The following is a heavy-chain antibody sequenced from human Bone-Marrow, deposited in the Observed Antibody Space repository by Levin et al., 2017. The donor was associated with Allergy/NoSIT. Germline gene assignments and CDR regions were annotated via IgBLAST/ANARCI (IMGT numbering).Heavy chain of an antibody. D-gene: IGHD3-10*01. Sequence: SETLSLTCAVSDDSITSFFWSWIRQSPGKGLEWIGYIYHTGSTSYNPSLRGRVTIGVDTSKRQFSLELSSVTPADTAVYYCARCGSGSWWYFDLWGPGTPVTVSS. V-gene: IGHV4-59*01. CDR2: IYHTGST. J-gene: IGHJ2*01. CDR1: DDSITSFF. CDR3: ARCGSGSWWYFDL.